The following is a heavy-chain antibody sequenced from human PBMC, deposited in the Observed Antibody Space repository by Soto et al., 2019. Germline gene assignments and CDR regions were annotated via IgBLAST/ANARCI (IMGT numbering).Heavy chain of an antibody. J-gene: IGHJ2*01. Sequence: QVQLVHSGAEGKKPGSSVTVFCKASGGTFSRYTISWVRQAPGQGIEWVGGFIPIFGTANYAQKFQGRVTITADESTSTAYMELSSLRSEDTAVYYCARGNHRWLQLWYFDLWGRGTLVTVSS. CDR3: ARGNHRWLQLWYFDL. D-gene: IGHD5-12*01. V-gene: IGHV1-69*12. CDR1: GGTFSRYT. CDR2: FIPIFGTA.